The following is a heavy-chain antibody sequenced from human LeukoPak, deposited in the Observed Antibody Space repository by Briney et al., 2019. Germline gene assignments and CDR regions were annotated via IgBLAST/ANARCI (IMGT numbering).Heavy chain of an antibody. CDR3: ASSYGTSAYYPFDY. J-gene: IGHJ4*02. CDR1: GFTFTSYA. V-gene: IGHV3-23*01. Sequence: GGSLRLSCAASGFTFTSYAMSWVRQAPGEGLEWVSLISDSGGSTYYADSVKGRFTISRDNSKKTLYLQMTTLRAEDTAVYYCASSYGTSAYYPFDYWGQGTLVTVFS. D-gene: IGHD3-22*01. CDR2: ISDSGGST.